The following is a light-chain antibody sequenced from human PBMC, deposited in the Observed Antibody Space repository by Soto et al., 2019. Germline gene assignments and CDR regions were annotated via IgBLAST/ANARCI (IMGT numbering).Light chain of an antibody. CDR1: QSISGY. J-gene: IGKJ4*01. CDR2: AAS. Sequence: DIQMTQSPSSLSASVGDRVTITCRASQSISGYLNWYQQKPGKAPKLLIYAASSLQSWVPSRFSGSGSGTDFTLTISSLQPEDFATYYCQQSYSTPPLTFGGGTKVEIK. V-gene: IGKV1-39*01. CDR3: QQSYSTPPLT.